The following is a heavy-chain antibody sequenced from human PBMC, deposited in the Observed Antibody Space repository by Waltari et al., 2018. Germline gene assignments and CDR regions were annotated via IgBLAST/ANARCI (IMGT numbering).Heavy chain of an antibody. CDR3: ARPHLPIAVAGPSFDY. J-gene: IGHJ4*02. CDR1: GFTFSSYA. CDR2: ISYDGSNK. D-gene: IGHD6-19*01. Sequence: QVQLVESGGGVVQPGRSLRLSCAASGFTFSSYAMNWVRQAPGKGLEWVAVISYDGSNKYYADSVKGRFTISRDNSKNTLYLQMNSLRAEDTAVYYCARPHLPIAVAGPSFDYWGQGTLVTVSS. V-gene: IGHV3-30*01.